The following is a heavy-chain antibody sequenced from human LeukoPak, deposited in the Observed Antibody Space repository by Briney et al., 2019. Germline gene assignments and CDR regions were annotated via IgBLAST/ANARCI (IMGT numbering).Heavy chain of an antibody. CDR2: IYNSGST. D-gene: IGHD1-26*01. CDR1: GGSISIYY. J-gene: IGHJ4*02. V-gene: IGHV4-59*01. Sequence: SETLSLTCTVSGGSISIYYWSWIRQPPGKGLEWIGYIYNSGSTIYNPSLRSRVTISVDTSKNQFSLKLNSVTAADTAVYYCVRDRELTYWSQGTLDTVSS. CDR3: VRDRELTY.